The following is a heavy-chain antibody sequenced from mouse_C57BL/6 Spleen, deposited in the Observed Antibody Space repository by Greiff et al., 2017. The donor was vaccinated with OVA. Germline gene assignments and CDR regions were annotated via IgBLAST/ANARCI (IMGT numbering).Heavy chain of an antibody. D-gene: IGHD1-1*01. J-gene: IGHJ1*03. CDR3: ARYATTVEGYFDV. CDR2: INPNYGTP. Sequence: VQLQQSGPELVKPGASVKISCKASGYSFTDYNMNWVKQSNGKSLEWIGVINPNYGTPSYNQKLKGKATWTVDQSSSTAYMQLNSLTSEDSAVYYWARYATTVEGYFDVWGTGTTVTVSS. V-gene: IGHV1-39*01. CDR1: GYSFTDYN.